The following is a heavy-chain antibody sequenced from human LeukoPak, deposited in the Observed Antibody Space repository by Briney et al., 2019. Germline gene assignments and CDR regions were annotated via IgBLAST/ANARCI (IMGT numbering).Heavy chain of an antibody. D-gene: IGHD6-19*01. CDR2: ISSSGSTI. CDR3: ARGRVGQWLVDAFDI. V-gene: IGHV3-48*03. J-gene: IGHJ3*02. Sequence: GGSLRLSCAASGFTFSSYEMNWVRQAPGKGLEWVSYISSSGSTIYYADSVKGRFTISRDNAKNSLYLQMNSLRAEDTAVYYCARGRVGQWLVDAFDIWGQGTMVTVSS. CDR1: GFTFSSYE.